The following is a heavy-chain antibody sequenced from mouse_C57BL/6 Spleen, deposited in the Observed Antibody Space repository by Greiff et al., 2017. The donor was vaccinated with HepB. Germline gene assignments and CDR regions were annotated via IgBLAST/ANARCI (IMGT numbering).Heavy chain of an antibody. CDR3: ARGAYYSNSYAMDY. J-gene: IGHJ4*01. D-gene: IGHD2-5*01. CDR1: GFNIKDYY. V-gene: IGHV14-2*01. CDR2: IDPEDGDT. Sequence: VQLQQSGAELVKPGASVKLSCTASGFNIKDYYMHWVKQRTEQGLEWIGRIDPEDGDTKYAPKFKGKATITADTASNTAYLQLSSLNSEDTAVFYCARGAYYSNSYAMDYWGQGTSVTVSS.